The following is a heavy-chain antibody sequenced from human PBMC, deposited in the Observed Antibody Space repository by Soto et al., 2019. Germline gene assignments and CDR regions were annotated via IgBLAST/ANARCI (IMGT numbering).Heavy chain of an antibody. D-gene: IGHD6-19*01. V-gene: IGHV3-23*01. Sequence: EVQLFESGGGVVQPGGSLRLSCVASGFNFKKFAMRWGRQAPGEGLVWVSGISWCGGWTSDADSVKGRCSIARDDSTNTLSLQMNNLRVEDTAQYYCAKADGEQWLLPHLDKWGQGTLVTVS. CDR1: GFNFKKFA. CDR2: ISWCGGWT. CDR3: AKADGEQWLLPHLDK. J-gene: IGHJ4*02.